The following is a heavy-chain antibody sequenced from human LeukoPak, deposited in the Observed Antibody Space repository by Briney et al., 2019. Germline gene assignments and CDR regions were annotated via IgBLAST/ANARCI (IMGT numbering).Heavy chain of an antibody. CDR3: AKSSDGGSYRSYYFDY. CDR1: GFTFSSYA. J-gene: IGHJ4*02. Sequence: SGGSLRLSCAASGFTFSSYAMTWVRQAPGKELEWVSVISASGGATYYADSVKGRFTVSRDNSKNTLYLQMNSLRVEDTAVYYCAKSSDGGSYRSYYFDYWGQGTLLTVSS. V-gene: IGHV3-23*01. CDR2: ISASGGAT. D-gene: IGHD1-26*01.